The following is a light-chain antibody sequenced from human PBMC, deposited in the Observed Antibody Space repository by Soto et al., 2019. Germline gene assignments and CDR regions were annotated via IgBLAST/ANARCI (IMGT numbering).Light chain of an antibody. Sequence: EIVLTQSPGSLSLSPGERATLSCRASQSVDSRFFAWYQQRPGQAPRLLIYGASRRATCIPDRFTGSGSGTDFTLTISGLEPEDFALYYCQQYDSSVTFGLGTKVEIK. CDR3: QQYDSSVT. V-gene: IGKV3-20*01. CDR2: GAS. CDR1: QSVDSRF. J-gene: IGKJ1*01.